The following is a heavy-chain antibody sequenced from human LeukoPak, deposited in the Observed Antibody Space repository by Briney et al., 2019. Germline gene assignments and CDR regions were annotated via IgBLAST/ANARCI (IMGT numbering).Heavy chain of an antibody. V-gene: IGHV3-48*03. CDR3: VRDVPVTGFAYDV. Sequence: PGGSLRLSCAASGFTLSSYEMNWVRQAPGKGLEWVSYISSSGSTIYYADSVKGRFTISRDNAKNTLYLQMNSLRAEDTAVYYCVRDVPVTGFAYDVWGQGTKVTVSS. D-gene: IGHD7-27*01. CDR2: ISSSGSTI. CDR1: GFTLSSYE. J-gene: IGHJ3*01.